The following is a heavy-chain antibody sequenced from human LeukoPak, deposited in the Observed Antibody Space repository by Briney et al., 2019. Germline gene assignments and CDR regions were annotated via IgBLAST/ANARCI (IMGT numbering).Heavy chain of an antibody. CDR1: GGSISSSSYY. V-gene: IGHV4-39*07. J-gene: IGHJ4*02. Sequence: PSETLSLTCTVSGGSISSSSYYWGWIRQPPGKGLEWIGSIYYSGSTYYNPSLKSRVTISVDTSKNQFSLKLSSVTAADTAVYYCARDHEEGSFDYWGQGTLVTVSS. CDR2: IYYSGST. CDR3: ARDHEEGSFDY.